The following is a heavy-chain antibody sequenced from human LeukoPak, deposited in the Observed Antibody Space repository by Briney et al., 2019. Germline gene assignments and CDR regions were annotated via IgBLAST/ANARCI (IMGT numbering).Heavy chain of an antibody. V-gene: IGHV3-30*18. CDR3: AKEQLPWFDYYGMDV. D-gene: IGHD3-10*01. J-gene: IGHJ6*02. CDR1: GFTLDSGLTFNNYG. CDR2: ISYDGSNK. Sequence: PGGSLRLSCAASGFTLDSGLTFNNYGMHWVRQAPGKGLEWVAVISYDGSNKNYADSVKGRFTISRDNSKNTLFLQMNSLRAEDTAVYYCAKEQLPWFDYYGMDVWGQGTTVTVSS.